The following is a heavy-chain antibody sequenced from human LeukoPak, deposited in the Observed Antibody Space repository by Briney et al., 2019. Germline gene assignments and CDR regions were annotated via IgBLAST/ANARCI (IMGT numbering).Heavy chain of an antibody. D-gene: IGHD2/OR15-2a*01. CDR3: ATTLTYTYMDV. CDR2: FYYSGRT. J-gene: IGHJ6*03. CDR1: GGSISSSSYY. V-gene: IGHV4-39*07. Sequence: SETLSLTCIVSGGSISSSSYYWGWIRQPPGKGLEWIGSFYYSGRTYYNPSLMSRVTISVDTSKNQFSLKLTSVTAADTAVYYCATTLTYTYMDVWGKGTTVTVSS.